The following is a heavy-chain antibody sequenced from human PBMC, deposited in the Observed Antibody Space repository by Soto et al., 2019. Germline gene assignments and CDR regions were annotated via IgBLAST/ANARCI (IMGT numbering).Heavy chain of an antibody. V-gene: IGHV1-2*04. Sequence: QVHLVQSGAEVTQPGASVKVSCTTSGYTFSGYSLHWVQQAPGQGLEWMGWINPKNGGTNRAQKFQGWVTMTRDASSSTAYMELSRLKSNDTAVYYCARSAGGYLDVWGNGTTVTVSS. CDR3: ARSAGGYLDV. J-gene: IGHJ6*03. CDR2: INPKNGGT. D-gene: IGHD3-16*01. CDR1: GYTFSGYS.